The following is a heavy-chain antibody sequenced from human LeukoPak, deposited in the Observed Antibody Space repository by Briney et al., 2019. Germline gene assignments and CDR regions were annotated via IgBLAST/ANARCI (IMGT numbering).Heavy chain of an antibody. J-gene: IGHJ4*01. CDR3: ARAADSSGYPSLFDY. D-gene: IGHD3-22*01. V-gene: IGHV5-51*01. CDR2: IYPADSDT. CDR1: GYRFTSYW. Sequence: GESLKISCKGSGYRFTSYWIGWVRQMPGKGLEWMGNIYPADSDTRYRPSFQGQVTISADKSTSTAYLQWVSLKASDTAMYYCARAADSSGYPSLFDYWGQGSLVTVSS.